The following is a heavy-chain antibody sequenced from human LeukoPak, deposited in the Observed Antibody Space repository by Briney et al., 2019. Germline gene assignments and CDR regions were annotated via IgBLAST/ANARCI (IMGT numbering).Heavy chain of an antibody. D-gene: IGHD4-11*01. Sequence: PSETLSLTCTVSGGSICSSSYYWGWIRQPPGKGLEWIGSIYYSGSTYYNPSLKSRVTISVDTSKNQFSLKLSSVTAADTAVYYCARHVRGNYVSPSFDYWGQGTLVTVSS. CDR2: IYYSGST. CDR1: GGSICSSSYY. CDR3: ARHVRGNYVSPSFDY. V-gene: IGHV4-39*01. J-gene: IGHJ4*02.